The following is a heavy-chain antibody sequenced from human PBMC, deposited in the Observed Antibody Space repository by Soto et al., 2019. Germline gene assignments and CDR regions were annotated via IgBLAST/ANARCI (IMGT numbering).Heavy chain of an antibody. J-gene: IGHJ4*01. CDR1: GFTFSDYY. V-gene: IGHV3-11*01. CDR2: ISAGGSDI. D-gene: IGHD3-22*01. CDR3: ASLPQGYYDRSGRLVDY. Sequence: GGSLRLSCASSGFTFSDYYMSWIRQAPGKGLEWVAYISAGGSDIYYGDSVKGRFTVSRDNTKKSLHLQMSNLRADDTAIYYCASLPQGYYDRSGRLVDYWGHGTLVTVS.